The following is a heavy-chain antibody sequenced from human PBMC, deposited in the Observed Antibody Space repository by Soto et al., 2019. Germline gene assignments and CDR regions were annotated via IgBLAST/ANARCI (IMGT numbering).Heavy chain of an antibody. CDR3: APKPPHGTDPACYIIA. CDR1: GFTFDTYA. J-gene: IGHJ5*02. D-gene: IGHD2-2*02. CDR2: ISGSGDGT. V-gene: IGHV3-23*01. Sequence: VQLLESGGGLVQPGGSLRLSCAASGFTFDTYAMSWFRQAPGKGLEWVSSISGSGDGTYYADSVEGRFTISRDNSKNTQYLQMNILRAEDTAVYYCAPKPPHGTDPACYIIAWGQGTLVTVSS.